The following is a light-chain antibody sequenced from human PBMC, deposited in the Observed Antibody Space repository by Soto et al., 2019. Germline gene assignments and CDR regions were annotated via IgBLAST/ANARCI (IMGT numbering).Light chain of an antibody. J-gene: IGKJ1*01. CDR1: QSVSSSY. CDR2: GAS. V-gene: IGKV3-20*01. Sequence: EIVLTQSPGTLSLSPEERATLSCRASQSVSSSYLAWYQQKPGQAPRLLIYGASSRATGIPDRFSGSGSGTDFTLTISRLEPEDFAVYYCQQYGSSPWGFGQGTKVDIK. CDR3: QQYGSSPWG.